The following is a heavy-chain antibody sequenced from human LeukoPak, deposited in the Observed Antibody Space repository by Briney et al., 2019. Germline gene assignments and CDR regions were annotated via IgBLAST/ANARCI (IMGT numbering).Heavy chain of an antibody. Sequence: PSETLSLTCTVSGGSISSYHWSWIRQPPGKGLEWIGYIYYSGSTNYNPSLKSRVTISVDTSKNQFSLKLSSVTAADTAVYYCARSIVATGDAFDIWGQGTMVTVSS. CDR2: IYYSGST. V-gene: IGHV4-59*12. CDR1: GGSISSYH. J-gene: IGHJ3*02. D-gene: IGHD5-12*01. CDR3: ARSIVATGDAFDI.